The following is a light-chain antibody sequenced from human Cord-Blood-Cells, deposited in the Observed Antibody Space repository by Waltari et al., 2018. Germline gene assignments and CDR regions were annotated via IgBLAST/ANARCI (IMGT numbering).Light chain of an antibody. V-gene: IGLV2-11*01. CDR2: DVS. J-gene: IGLJ2*01. Sequence: QSALTQPRSVSGSPGQSVTISCTGTSSDVGGYNYVSWYQQHPGKAPKLMLYDVSKPPSGVPDRFSGSKSGNTASRTISGLQAEDEADYYCCSYAGSYTCVVFGGGTKLTVL. CDR1: SSDVGGYNY. CDR3: CSYAGSYTCVV.